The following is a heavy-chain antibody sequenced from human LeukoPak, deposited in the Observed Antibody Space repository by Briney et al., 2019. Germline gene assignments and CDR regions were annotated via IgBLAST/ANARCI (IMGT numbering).Heavy chain of an antibody. CDR1: GGTFSSYA. CDR2: IIPIFGTA. CDR3: AREGTSGSRPLSYFDY. D-gene: IGHD1-26*01. J-gene: IGHJ4*02. Sequence: SVRVSCKASGGTFSSYAISWVRQAPGQGLERMGGIIPIFGTANYAQKFQGRVTITADESTSTAYMELSSLRSEDTAVYYCAREGTSGSRPLSYFDYWGQGTLVTVSS. V-gene: IGHV1-69*13.